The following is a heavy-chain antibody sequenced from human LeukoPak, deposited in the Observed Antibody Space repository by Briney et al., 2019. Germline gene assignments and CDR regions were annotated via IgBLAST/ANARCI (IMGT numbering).Heavy chain of an antibody. CDR1: GFTFSDYC. CDR3: ARAYYEDRLDWDV. Sequence: GSLRLSCAASGFTFSDYCMSWIRQAPGKGLEWGSYISSRGSTIYYADSVKGRFTISRDNAKNSLYLQMNSLRAEDTAVYYCARAYYEDRLDWDVWGQGTTVTVSS. V-gene: IGHV3-11*01. CDR2: ISSRGSTI. J-gene: IGHJ6*02. D-gene: IGHD3-22*01.